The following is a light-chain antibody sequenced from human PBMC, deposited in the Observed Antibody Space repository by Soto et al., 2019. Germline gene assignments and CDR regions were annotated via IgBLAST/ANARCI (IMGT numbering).Light chain of an antibody. CDR3: SSYAGSNIV. CDR1: SSDVGGYNY. V-gene: IGLV2-8*01. CDR2: EVS. J-gene: IGLJ2*01. Sequence: QSALTQPPSASGSPGQSVTISCTGTSSDVGGYNYVSWYQQHPGKAPKLMIYEVSKRPSGVPDRXSGSKSGNTXSLXVSGLQAEDEADYYCSSYAGSNIVFGGGTKLTVL.